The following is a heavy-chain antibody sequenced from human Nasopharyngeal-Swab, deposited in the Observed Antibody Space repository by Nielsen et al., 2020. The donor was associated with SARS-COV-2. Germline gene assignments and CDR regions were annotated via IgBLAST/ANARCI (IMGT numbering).Heavy chain of an antibody. V-gene: IGHV3-49*02. CDR2: IATNTYGGTA. CDR1: GFPLASYA. J-gene: IGHJ3*01. CDR3: VRGRKAFDV. Sequence: GESLKISCKPSGFPLASYALTWVRQAPGRGLEWLGFIATNTYGGTAKYAASVRDRFSISRDDSRNVAYLQMDRLTLDDTALYHCVRGRKAFDVWGQGAMVTVSS.